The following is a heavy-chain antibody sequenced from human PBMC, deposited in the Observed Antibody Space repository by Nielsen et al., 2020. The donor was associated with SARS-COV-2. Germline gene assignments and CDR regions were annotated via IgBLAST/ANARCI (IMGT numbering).Heavy chain of an antibody. D-gene: IGHD3-22*01. CDR3: ARDPNPENSYYYDSSGSGWFDP. Sequence: ASVKVSCKASGYTFTSYGISWVRQAPGQGLEWMGWISAYNGNTNYAQKLQGRVTMTTDTSTSTAYMELRSLRSDDTAMYYCARDPNPENSYYYDSSGSGWFDPWGQGTLVTVSS. CDR1: GYTFTSYG. V-gene: IGHV1-18*01. CDR2: ISAYNGNT. J-gene: IGHJ5*02.